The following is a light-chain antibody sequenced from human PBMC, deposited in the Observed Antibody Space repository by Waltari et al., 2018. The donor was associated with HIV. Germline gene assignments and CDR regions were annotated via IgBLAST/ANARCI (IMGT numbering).Light chain of an antibody. V-gene: IGLV2-23*01. CDR3: CSYAGSSTLL. CDR1: SSDVGGYNY. J-gene: IGLJ2*01. Sequence: QSALTQPASVSGSPGQSITISCPGTSSDVGGYNYVSWYQQHPGKAPQLVIYDVSERPSGVSNRFSGSKSGNTASLTISGLQAEDEADYNCCSYAGSSTLLFGGGTKVTVL. CDR2: DVS.